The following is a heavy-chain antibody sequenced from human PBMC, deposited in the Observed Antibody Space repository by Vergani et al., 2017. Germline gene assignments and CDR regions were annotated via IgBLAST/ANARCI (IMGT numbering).Heavy chain of an antibody. V-gene: IGHV3-23*01. D-gene: IGHD3-9*01. CDR3: AKQYFVTGNYLFNY. CDR2: ISGRGVSA. CDR1: EFTFSNYA. Sequence: EVQSLESGGGLVQPGGSLRLTCAASEFTFSNYAMNWVRQAPGKGLEWVSGISGRGVSAYYTDSVKGRFTISRDNSKNMLFLQMNNLRTEDTAIYYCAKQYFVTGNYLFNYWGQGTLVTVSS. J-gene: IGHJ4*02.